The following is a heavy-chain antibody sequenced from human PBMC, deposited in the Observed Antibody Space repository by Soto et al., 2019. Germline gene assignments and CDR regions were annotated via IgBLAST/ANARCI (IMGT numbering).Heavy chain of an antibody. CDR2: ISGRDGST. J-gene: IGHJ4*02. V-gene: IGHV3-23*01. CDR1: GFTFSKFA. D-gene: IGHD3-3*01. CDR3: AKEVSDFRSGYQSFDS. Sequence: QLLESGGGLVQPGGSLRLSCAASGFTFSKFALSWVRQAPGKGLEWVSGISGRDGSTYYADSVKGRFTISRDNSWNTLYLDMVSLRAEDSAVYYCAKEVSDFRSGYQSFDSWGQGTLVTVSS.